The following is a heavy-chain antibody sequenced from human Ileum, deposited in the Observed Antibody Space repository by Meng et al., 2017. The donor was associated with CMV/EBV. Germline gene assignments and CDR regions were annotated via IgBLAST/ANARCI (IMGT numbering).Heavy chain of an antibody. Sequence: QVAGPGRVEPSETLSLICTVSGGSISSSSYYWAWIRQPPGKGLEWIGSIYYSGSTYYNPSLKSRVTISVDTSKNQFSLKLTSVTAADTAVHFCARVESNSSGWFVSYWGQGALVTVSS. CDR2: IYYSGST. CDR3: ARVESNSSGWFVSY. D-gene: IGHD6-19*01. J-gene: IGHJ4*02. CDR1: GGSISSSSYY. V-gene: IGHV4-39*07.